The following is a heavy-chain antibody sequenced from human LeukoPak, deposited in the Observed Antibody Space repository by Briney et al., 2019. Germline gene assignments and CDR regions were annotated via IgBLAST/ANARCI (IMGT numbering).Heavy chain of an antibody. V-gene: IGHV1-46*01. CDR3: ARGEMAKDL. CDR2: INPSGGST. Sequence: ASVKVSCKASGYTFTIYGIIWVRQAPGQGLEWMGIINPSGGSTSYAQKFQGRVTMTRDTSTSTVYMELSSLRSEDTAVYYCARGEMAKDLWGQGTLVTVSS. J-gene: IGHJ4*02. CDR1: GYTFTIYG. D-gene: IGHD5-24*01.